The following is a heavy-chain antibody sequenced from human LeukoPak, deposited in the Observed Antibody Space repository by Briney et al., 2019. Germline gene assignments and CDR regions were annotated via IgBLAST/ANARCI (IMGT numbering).Heavy chain of an antibody. CDR2: ISWNSGSI. CDR3: AKGAYYYDSSGYYARFDY. D-gene: IGHD3-22*01. CDR1: GFTFDDYA. V-gene: IGHV3-9*01. Sequence: PGGSLRLSCAASGFTFDDYAMPWVRQAPGKGLEWVSGISWNSGSIGYADSVKGRFTISRDNAKNSLYLQMNSLRAEDTALYYCAKGAYYYDSSGYYARFDYWGQGTLVTVSS. J-gene: IGHJ4*02.